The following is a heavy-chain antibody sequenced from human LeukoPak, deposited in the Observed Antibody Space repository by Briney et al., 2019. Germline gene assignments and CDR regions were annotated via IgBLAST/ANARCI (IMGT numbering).Heavy chain of an antibody. CDR1: GFTFSSYA. Sequence: PGGSLRLSCAASGFTFSSYAMTWVRQAPGKGLEWVSGISGSGGSTSYADSVKGRFTISRDNSKNTLYLQMNSLRAEDTAVYYCATEQVTFGGVIVPFDYWGQGTLVPVSS. CDR2: ISGSGGST. CDR3: ATEQVTFGGVIVPFDY. D-gene: IGHD3-16*02. V-gene: IGHV3-23*01. J-gene: IGHJ4*02.